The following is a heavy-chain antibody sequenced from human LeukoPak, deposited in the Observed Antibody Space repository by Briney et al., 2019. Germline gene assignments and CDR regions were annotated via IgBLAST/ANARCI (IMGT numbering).Heavy chain of an antibody. CDR3: ARHKSGIDWFDP. Sequence: PSETLSLTCAVYGGSFSGYYWNWIRQPPGKGLEWIGEINHSGSTYYNPSLKSRVTISVDTSKNQFSLRLSSVTAADTAVYYCARHKSGIDWFDPWGQGTLVTVSS. CDR1: GGSFSGYY. CDR2: INHSGST. V-gene: IGHV4-34*01. J-gene: IGHJ5*02. D-gene: IGHD1-14*01.